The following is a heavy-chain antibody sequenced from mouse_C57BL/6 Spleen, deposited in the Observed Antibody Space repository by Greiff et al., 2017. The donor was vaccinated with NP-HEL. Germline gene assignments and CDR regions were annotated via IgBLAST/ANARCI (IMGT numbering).Heavy chain of an antibody. CDR3: VRHGYYYFDY. J-gene: IGHJ2*01. V-gene: IGHV10-1*01. CDR1: GFSFNTYA. CDR2: IRSKSNNYAT. D-gene: IGHD2-10*02. Sequence: GGGLVQPKGSLKLSCAASGFSFNTYAMNWVRQAPGQGLEWVARIRSKSNNYATYYADSVKDRFTISRDDSESMLYLQMNNLKTEDTAMYYCVRHGYYYFDYWGQGTTLTVSS.